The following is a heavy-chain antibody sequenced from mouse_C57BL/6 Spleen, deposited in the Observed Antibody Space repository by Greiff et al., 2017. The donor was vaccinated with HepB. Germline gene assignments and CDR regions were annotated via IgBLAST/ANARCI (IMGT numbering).Heavy chain of an antibody. CDR2: IHPSDSDT. CDR3: AILGAWLPSWFAY. Sequence: VKLQQPGAELVKPGASVKVSCKASGYTFTSYWMHWVKQRPGQGLEWIGRIHPSDSDTNYNQKFKGKATLTVDKSSSTAYMQLSSLTSEDSAVYYCAILGAWLPSWFAYWGQGTLVTVSA. D-gene: IGHD2-2*01. V-gene: IGHV1-74*01. CDR1: GYTFTSYW. J-gene: IGHJ3*01.